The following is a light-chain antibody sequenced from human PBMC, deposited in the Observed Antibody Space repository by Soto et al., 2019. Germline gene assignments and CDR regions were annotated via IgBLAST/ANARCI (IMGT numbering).Light chain of an antibody. CDR1: QTITTY. CDR3: HQSYSMPLT. V-gene: IGKV1-39*01. J-gene: IGKJ4*01. Sequence: DIQMTQSPSSLSASVGDRVTITCRASQTITTYLNWYQQRPGKAPKLLIYGASSLQSGVPSRFSGSGSGTDFNLTISSLQPEDIATYYCHQSYSMPLTFGGGTKVEIK. CDR2: GAS.